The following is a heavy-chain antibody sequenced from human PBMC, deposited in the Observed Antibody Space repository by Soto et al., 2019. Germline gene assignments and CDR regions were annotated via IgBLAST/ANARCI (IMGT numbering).Heavy chain of an antibody. CDR1: GYTFTSYD. CDR3: ARVLGYCSSTSCYAKADDAFDI. Sequence: ASVKVSCKASGYTFTSYDINWVRQATGQGLEWMGWMNPNSGNTGYAQKFQGRVTMTRNTSISTAYMELSSLRSEATAVKYCARVLGYCSSTSCYAKADDAFDIWGQGTMVTVSS. CDR2: MNPNSGNT. V-gene: IGHV1-8*01. J-gene: IGHJ3*02. D-gene: IGHD2-2*01.